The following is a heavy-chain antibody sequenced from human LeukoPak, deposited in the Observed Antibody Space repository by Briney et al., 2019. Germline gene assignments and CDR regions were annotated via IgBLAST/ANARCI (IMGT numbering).Heavy chain of an antibody. D-gene: IGHD3-16*01. J-gene: IGHJ4*02. Sequence: PGGSLRLSCAASGFTFSSYGMHWVRQAPGKGLEWVAVISYDGSNKYYADSVKGRFTISRDNSKNTLYLQMNSLRAEDTAVYYCAKDLGGLHYFDYWGQGTLVTVSS. CDR3: AKDLGGLHYFDY. CDR1: GFTFSSYG. V-gene: IGHV3-30*18. CDR2: ISYDGSNK.